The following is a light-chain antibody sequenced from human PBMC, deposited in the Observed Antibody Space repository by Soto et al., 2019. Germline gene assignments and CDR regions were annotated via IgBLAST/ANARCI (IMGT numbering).Light chain of an antibody. CDR1: PSLLHSNGYNY. CDR2: LGS. V-gene: IGKV2-28*01. J-gene: IGKJ4*01. CDR3: VQALQTPLT. Sequence: DIVMTQSPLSLPVTPGEPASISCRSSPSLLHSNGYNYLDWYLQKPGQSPQLLIYLGSNRASGVPDRFSGSGSGTDFTLKISRVEAEDVGVYYCVQALQTPLTFGGGTKVEIK.